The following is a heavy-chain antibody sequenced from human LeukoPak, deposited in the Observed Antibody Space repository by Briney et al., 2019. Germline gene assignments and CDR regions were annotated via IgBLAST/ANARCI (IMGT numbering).Heavy chain of an antibody. Sequence: PSETLSLTCTVSGGSISDYYWSWIRQPPGKGLEWIGYFYNRRTNNYNPSLKGRVTMSVDTSKNQFSLKLSSVTAADTAVYYCARGSNWGDYWGQGTLVTVSS. CDR1: GGSISDYY. J-gene: IGHJ4*02. V-gene: IGHV4-59*12. CDR3: ARGSNWGDY. D-gene: IGHD7-27*01. CDR2: FYNRRTN.